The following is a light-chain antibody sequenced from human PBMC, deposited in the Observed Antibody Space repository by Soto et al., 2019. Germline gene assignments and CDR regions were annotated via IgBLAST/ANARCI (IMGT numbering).Light chain of an antibody. CDR1: QSVSSSY. CDR3: QQYGSSPWT. V-gene: IGKV3-20*01. CDR2: GAS. Sequence: EIGLTQSPGTLSLSPGERATLSCRASQSVSSSYLAWYQQKPGQAPRPLIYGASSRAICIPDRFSGSGSGTDFTLTISRREPEYFAVYYCQQYGSSPWTFGQGTKVEIK. J-gene: IGKJ1*01.